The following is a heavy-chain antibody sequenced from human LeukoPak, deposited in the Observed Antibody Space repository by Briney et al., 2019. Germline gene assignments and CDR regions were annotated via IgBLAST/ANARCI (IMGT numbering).Heavy chain of an antibody. CDR1: GLTFSSYA. V-gene: IGHV3-23*01. J-gene: IGHJ4*02. Sequence: GGSLRLSCAASGLTFSSYAMSWVRQAPGKGLEWVSAISGSGGSTYYADSVKGRFTISRDNSKNTLYLQMNSLRAEDTAVYYCAKVVAVAGTYYFDYWGQGTLVTVSS. CDR2: ISGSGGST. CDR3: AKVVAVAGTYYFDY. D-gene: IGHD6-19*01.